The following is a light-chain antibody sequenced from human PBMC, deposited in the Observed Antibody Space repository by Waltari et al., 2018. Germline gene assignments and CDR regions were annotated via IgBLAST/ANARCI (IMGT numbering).Light chain of an antibody. J-gene: IGLJ1*01. CDR2: DVN. CDR1: SSDVGGYKY. Sequence: QSALTQPASVSGSPGQSITISCHGTSSDVGGYKYVSWYQQHPYKAPKLMLYDVNNRPSGVSNRFSGSKSGNTASLTISSLQAEDEADYYCSSYTSSTIPVFGTGTKVTVL. V-gene: IGLV2-14*03. CDR3: SSYTSSTIPV.